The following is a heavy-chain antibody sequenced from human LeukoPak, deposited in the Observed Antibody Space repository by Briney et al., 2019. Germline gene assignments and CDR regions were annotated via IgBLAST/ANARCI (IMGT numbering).Heavy chain of an antibody. CDR1: GFTFSSYE. CDR3: SRASGWYERGPDYYYYMDV. D-gene: IGHD6-19*01. V-gene: IGHV3-21*05. CDR2: ISSSSSHI. J-gene: IGHJ6*03. Sequence: GGSLRLSCAASGFTFSSYEMNWVRQAPGKGLEWVSYISSSSSHIYYADSVKGRFAISRDNAKNSLYLQMNSLRAEDTAVYFCSRASGWYERGPDYYYYMDVWGTGTTVTVSS.